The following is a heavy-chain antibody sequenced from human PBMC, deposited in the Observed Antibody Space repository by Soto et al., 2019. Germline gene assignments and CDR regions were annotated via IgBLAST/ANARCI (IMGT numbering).Heavy chain of an antibody. CDR1: GGSISSSSYY. J-gene: IGHJ4*02. Sequence: QLQLQESGPGLVKPSETLSLTCTVSGGSISSSSYYWGWIRQPPGKGLEWIGSIYYSGSTYYNPSLKSRVTISVDTSKNQFSLKLSSVTAADTAVYYCARQAHQYSSGWCFDYCGQGTLVTVSS. V-gene: IGHV4-39*01. D-gene: IGHD6-19*01. CDR3: ARQAHQYSSGWCFDY. CDR2: IYYSGST.